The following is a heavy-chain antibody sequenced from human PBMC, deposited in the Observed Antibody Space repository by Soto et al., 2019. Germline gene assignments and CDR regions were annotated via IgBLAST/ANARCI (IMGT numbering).Heavy chain of an antibody. CDR3: ARGGGVNYGDYDY. CDR2: IYYSGGT. CDR1: GGSISRYY. J-gene: IGHJ4*02. Sequence: QVQLQESGPGLVKPSETLSLTCTVSGGSISRYYWSWIRQPPGKGLEWIGYIYYSGGTNYNPSLKSRVTISVDTSKHQFSLKLSSVTAADTAVYYCARGGGVNYGDYDYWGQGTLVTVSS. D-gene: IGHD4-17*01. V-gene: IGHV4-59*01.